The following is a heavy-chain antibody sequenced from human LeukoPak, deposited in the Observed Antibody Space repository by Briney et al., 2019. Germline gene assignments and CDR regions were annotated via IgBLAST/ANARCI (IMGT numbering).Heavy chain of an antibody. J-gene: IGHJ4*02. CDR3: AKTPSYDILTGYCRFDY. D-gene: IGHD3-9*01. CDR1: GFTFSSYA. V-gene: IGHV3-23*01. CDR2: ISGSGGST. Sequence: PGGSLRLSCAASGFTFSSYAMSWARQAPGKGLEWVSAISGSGGSTYYADSVKGRFTISRDNSKNTLYLQMNSLRAEDTAVYYCAKTPSYDILTGYCRFDYWGQGTLVTVSS.